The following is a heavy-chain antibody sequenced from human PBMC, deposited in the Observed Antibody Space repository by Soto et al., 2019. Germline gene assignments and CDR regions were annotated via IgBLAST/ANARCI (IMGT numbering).Heavy chain of an antibody. CDR3: AKDGGEVTLFNY. CDR1: GFTFSSYG. J-gene: IGHJ4*02. CDR2: ISYDGSNK. V-gene: IGHV3-30*18. D-gene: IGHD2-21*01. Sequence: QVQLVESGGGVVQPGRSLRLSCAASGFTFSSYGRHWVRQPPGKGLEWVAVISYDGSNKYYADSVKGRFTISRDNSKNTLYLQMNSLRTEDTAVYYCAKDGGEVTLFNYWGQGTLVTVSS.